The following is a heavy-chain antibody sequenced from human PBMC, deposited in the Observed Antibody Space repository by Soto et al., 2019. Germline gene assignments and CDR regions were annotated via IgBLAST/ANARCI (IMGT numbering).Heavy chain of an antibody. CDR3: AREYHCGSNSCYFDN. CDR1: GYNFMSYG. Sequence: QVLLVQSGAEVKMPGASVKVSCEASGYNFMSYGISWVRQAPGQGLEWMGWISTYSGNTIYAQNLQGRVTMTRDTSTDIAYVELRSLRSDDTAVYYCAREYHCGSNSCYFDNWGQGTPVTVSS. CDR2: ISTYSGNT. V-gene: IGHV1-18*01. J-gene: IGHJ4*02. D-gene: IGHD2-2*01.